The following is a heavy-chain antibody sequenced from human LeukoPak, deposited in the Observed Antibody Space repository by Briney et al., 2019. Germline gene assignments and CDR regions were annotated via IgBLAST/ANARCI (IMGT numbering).Heavy chain of an antibody. J-gene: IGHJ6*02. D-gene: IGHD2-2*01. CDR3: AKGSCSRTSSSCSLAYYYIMDV. CDR2: ISATGGKI. V-gene: IGHV3-23*01. Sequence: GGSLRLSCAASGFTFSSYAMSWVRQAPGKGLEWVSSISATGGKIYYADSVKGRFTISRDNSRSTLYLEMNSLRGDDTAVYYCAKGSCSRTSSSCSLAYYYIMDVWGQGTTVTVSS. CDR1: GFTFSSYA.